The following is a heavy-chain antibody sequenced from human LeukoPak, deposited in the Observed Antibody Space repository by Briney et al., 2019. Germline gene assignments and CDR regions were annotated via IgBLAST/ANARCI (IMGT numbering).Heavy chain of an antibody. J-gene: IGHJ4*02. D-gene: IGHD2-15*01. CDR3: AKLFGYCSGGSCYPGAFDY. CDR2: ISYDGSNK. V-gene: IGHV3-30*18. Sequence: GGSLRHSCAASGFTFSSYGMHWVRQAPGKGLEWVAVISYDGSNKYYADSVKGRFTISRDNSKNTLYLQMNSLRAEDTAVYYCAKLFGYCSGGSCYPGAFDYWGQGTLVTVSS. CDR1: GFTFSSYG.